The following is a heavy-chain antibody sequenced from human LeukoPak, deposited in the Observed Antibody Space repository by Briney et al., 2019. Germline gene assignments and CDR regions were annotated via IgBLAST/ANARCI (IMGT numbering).Heavy chain of an antibody. CDR1: GGSISSYY. CDR2: IYYTGRT. Sequence: SETLSLTCTVSGGSISSYYWGWIRQPPGKGLEWIGSIYYTGRTYYKPSLKSRLNISVDTSKDQFSLRLSSVTAADTAVYYCARLGWFGESYLDSWGPGTLVTVSS. V-gene: IGHV4-39*01. D-gene: IGHD3-10*01. CDR3: ARLGWFGESYLDS. J-gene: IGHJ4*02.